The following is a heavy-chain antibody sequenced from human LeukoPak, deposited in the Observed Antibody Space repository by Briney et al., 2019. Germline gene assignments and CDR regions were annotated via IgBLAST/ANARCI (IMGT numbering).Heavy chain of an antibody. V-gene: IGHV3-21*01. J-gene: IGHJ4*02. CDR2: ISSSSSHI. CDR3: ASSDYGYPDF. D-gene: IGHD3-16*01. Sequence: GGSLRLSCSAPGFTFSSYSMNWVRQAPGKGLEWVSSISSSSSHIYYADSVKGRFTISRDNVKNSLYLQMNSLRAEDTAMYYCASSDYGYPDFWGQGTLVTVSS. CDR1: GFTFSSYS.